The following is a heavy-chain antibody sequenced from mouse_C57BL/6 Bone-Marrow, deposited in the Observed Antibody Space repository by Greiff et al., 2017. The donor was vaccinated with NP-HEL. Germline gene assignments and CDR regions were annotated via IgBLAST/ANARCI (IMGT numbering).Heavy chain of an antibody. CDR3: ARKIPHYYGSSYYWYFDV. J-gene: IGHJ1*03. CDR1: GYSITSGYY. V-gene: IGHV3-6*01. Sequence: EVKLMESGPGLVKPSQSLSLTCSVTGYSITSGYYWNWIRQFPGNKLEWMGYISYDGSNNYNPSLKNRISITRDTSKNQFFLKLNSVTTEDTATYYCARKIPHYYGSSYYWYFDVWGTGTTVTVSS. D-gene: IGHD1-1*01. CDR2: ISYDGSN.